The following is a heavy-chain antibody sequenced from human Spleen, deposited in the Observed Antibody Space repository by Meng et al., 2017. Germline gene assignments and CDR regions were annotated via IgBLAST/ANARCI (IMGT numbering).Heavy chain of an antibody. CDR3: AREYCSGGSCYIDP. Sequence: SETLSLTCVVSGGSFSDYYWSWIRQPPGKGLEWIGEINHSGSTNYNPSLESRVTISVDTSKNQFSLKLSSVTAADTAVYYCAREYCSGGSCYIDPWGQGILVTVSS. J-gene: IGHJ5*02. D-gene: IGHD2-15*01. CDR1: GGSFSDYY. V-gene: IGHV4-34*01. CDR2: INHSGST.